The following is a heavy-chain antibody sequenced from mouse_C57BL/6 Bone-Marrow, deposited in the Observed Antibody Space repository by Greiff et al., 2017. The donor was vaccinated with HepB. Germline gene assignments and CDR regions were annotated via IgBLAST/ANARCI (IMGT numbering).Heavy chain of an antibody. Sequence: DVKLVESGGGLVQPGGSLSLSCAASGFTFTDYYMSWVRQPPGKALEWLGFIRNKANGYTTEYSASVKGRFTISRDNSQSILYLQMNALRAEDSATYYCARSPSITTVVATDYWGQGTTLTVSS. V-gene: IGHV7-3*01. CDR1: GFTFTDYY. CDR2: IRNKANGYTT. D-gene: IGHD1-1*01. CDR3: ARSPSITTVVATDY. J-gene: IGHJ2*01.